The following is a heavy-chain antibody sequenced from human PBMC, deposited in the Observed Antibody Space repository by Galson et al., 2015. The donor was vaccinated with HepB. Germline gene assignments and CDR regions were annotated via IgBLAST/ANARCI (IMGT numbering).Heavy chain of an antibody. Sequence: SLRLSCAGSGFTFSSYSMNWVRQTPGKGLEWVSSISHSSSFIYHADSLKGRFSISRDNAKKSVYLQMNSLGVEDTAVYHCARGSAAGTWFDSWGQGILVTVSS. CDR2: ISHSSSFI. D-gene: IGHD6-25*01. V-gene: IGHV3-21*01. CDR1: GFTFSSYS. CDR3: ARGSAAGTWFDS. J-gene: IGHJ5*01.